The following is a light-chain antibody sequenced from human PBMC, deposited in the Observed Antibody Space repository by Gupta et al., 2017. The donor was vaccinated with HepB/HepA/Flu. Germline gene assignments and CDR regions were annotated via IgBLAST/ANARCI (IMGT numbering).Light chain of an antibody. CDR3: QLYGTSPRT. Sequence: EIVLTQSPGTLSLSPGERATLACRASQSVSSSYLGWYQQKPGQAPRLLIYGTSSRATGIPDRFSGSGSGTDFTLTISRLEPEDVAVYYCQLYGTSPRTFGQGTKVEIK. J-gene: IGKJ1*01. CDR2: GTS. V-gene: IGKV3-20*01. CDR1: QSVSSSY.